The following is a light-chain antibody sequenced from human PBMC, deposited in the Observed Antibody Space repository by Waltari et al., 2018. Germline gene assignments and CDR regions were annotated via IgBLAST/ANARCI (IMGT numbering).Light chain of an antibody. CDR2: DKN. V-gene: IGLV3-19*01. J-gene: IGLJ2*01. CDR1: SLRSYY. CDR3: HSRDASGVGGS. Sequence: AMGQTVRITCQGDSLRSYYASWYQQRPGQAPILVMYDKNNRPSGVPDRFSGSSSDNTASLTITGAQAEDEASYYCHSRDASGVGGSFGGGTKLTVL.